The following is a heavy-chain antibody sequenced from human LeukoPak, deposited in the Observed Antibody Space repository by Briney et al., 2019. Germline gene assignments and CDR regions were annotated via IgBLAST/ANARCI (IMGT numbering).Heavy chain of an antibody. V-gene: IGHV3-48*02. Sequence: GGSLRLSCAASGFTFSSYSMNWVRQAPGKGLEWVSYISSSGSAIDYADSVKGRFTISRDNAKDSLYLQMNSLRDEDTAVHYCASDAPGGGVFFDCWGQGTLATVSS. CDR3: ASDAPGGGVFFDC. D-gene: IGHD3-16*01. J-gene: IGHJ4*02. CDR2: ISSSGSAI. CDR1: GFTFSSYS.